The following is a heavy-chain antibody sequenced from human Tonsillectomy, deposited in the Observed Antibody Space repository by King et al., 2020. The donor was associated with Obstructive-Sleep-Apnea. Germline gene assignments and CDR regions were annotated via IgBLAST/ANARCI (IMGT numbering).Heavy chain of an antibody. J-gene: IGHJ4*02. CDR3: ARDWYYYSSGSQDY. CDR1: EFTFSRYA. D-gene: IGHD3-10*01. V-gene: IGHV3-30*04. CDR2: ISYDGSDK. Sequence: VQLVESGGGVVQPGRSLRLSCAASEFTFSRYAMHWVRQAPGKGLEWVAFISYDGSDKYYADSVKGRFTISRDNSKNTLYLQMSSLRAEDTAVYYCARDWYYYSSGSQDYWGQGTLVTVSS.